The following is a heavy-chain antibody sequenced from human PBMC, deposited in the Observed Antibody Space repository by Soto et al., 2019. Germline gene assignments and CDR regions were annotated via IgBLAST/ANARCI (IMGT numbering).Heavy chain of an antibody. CDR2: ISGSDGST. Sequence: GGSLRLSCAASGFPFSSYAMNWVRQAPGKGLEWVSVISGSDGSTYYADSVKGRFTISRDNSKNTLNLQMNSLRAEDTAVYYCARRSSSWYFDYWGQGTLVTVSS. CDR3: ARRSSSWYFDY. J-gene: IGHJ4*02. CDR1: GFPFSSYA. D-gene: IGHD6-13*01. V-gene: IGHV3-23*01.